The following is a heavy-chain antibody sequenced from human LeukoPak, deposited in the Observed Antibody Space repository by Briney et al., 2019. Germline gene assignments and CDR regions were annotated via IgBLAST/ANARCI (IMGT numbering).Heavy chain of an antibody. V-gene: IGHV4-38-2*02. CDR2: IYHSGST. J-gene: IGHJ5*02. D-gene: IGHD3-16*02. CDR1: GYSISSGY. CDR3: ANTLYSCDFGGPNWFDP. Sequence: PSETLSLTCTVSGYSISSGYWGWIRQPPGKGLEWIGSIYHSGSTYYNPSLKSRVTILVDTSKNQFSLRLSSVTAADTAVYYCANTLYSCDFGGPNWFDPWGQGTLVTVSS.